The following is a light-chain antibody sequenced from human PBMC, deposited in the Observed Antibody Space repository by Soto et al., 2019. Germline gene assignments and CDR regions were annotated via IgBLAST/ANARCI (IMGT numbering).Light chain of an antibody. V-gene: IGLV2-23*02. CDR2: EVS. J-gene: IGLJ1*01. Sequence: QSALTQPASGSGCPGQSITISCTGTSSDVGSYNLVSWYQQHPGKAPKLMIYEVSKRPSGVSNRFSGSKSGNTASLAISGLQAEYEADYYCCSYARSSTYVFGTGTKLTVL. CDR3: CSYARSSTYV. CDR1: SSDVGSYNL.